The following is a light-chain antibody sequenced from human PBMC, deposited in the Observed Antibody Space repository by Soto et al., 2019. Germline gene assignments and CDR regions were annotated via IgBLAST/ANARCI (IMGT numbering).Light chain of an antibody. CDR3: QQRSSWPWT. V-gene: IGKV3-11*01. Sequence: EIVLTQSPATLSLSPGERATLSCRASQSVSSYLAWYQQKPGQAPRLLMYDVSNRATGIPASFSGSGSGTGFTLTIASIEPEVFAGYYCQQRSSWPWTFGQGTKQEIK. CDR2: DVS. J-gene: IGKJ1*01. CDR1: QSVSSY.